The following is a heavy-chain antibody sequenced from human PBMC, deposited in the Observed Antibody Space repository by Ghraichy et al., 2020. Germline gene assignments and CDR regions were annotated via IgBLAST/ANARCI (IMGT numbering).Heavy chain of an antibody. CDR1: GFTFSNYD. Sequence: GGSLRLSCAASGFTFSNYDMHWVRQTTGKGLEWVSLIGTAGDTYYPDSVKGRFTISRENAKSSLYLQMNSLRAGDTGIYYCARVGAILGDYGMDVWGLGTTVTVSS. CDR2: IGTAGDT. J-gene: IGHJ6*02. V-gene: IGHV3-13*01. D-gene: IGHD3-16*01. CDR3: ARVGAILGDYGMDV.